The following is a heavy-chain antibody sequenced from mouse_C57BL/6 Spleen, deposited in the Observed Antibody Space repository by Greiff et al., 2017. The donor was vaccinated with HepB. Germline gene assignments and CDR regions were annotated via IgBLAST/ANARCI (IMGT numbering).Heavy chain of an antibody. CDR1: GYTFTSYW. CDR3: ARDETAQATDAMDY. CDR2: IDPSDSYT. Sequence: GAELVRPGTSVKLSCKASGYTFTSYWMHWVKQRPGQGLEWIGVIDPSDSYTNYNQKFKGKATLTVDTSSSTAYMQLSSLTSEDSAVYYCARDETAQATDAMDYWGQGTSVTVSS. D-gene: IGHD3-2*02. V-gene: IGHV1-59*01. J-gene: IGHJ4*01.